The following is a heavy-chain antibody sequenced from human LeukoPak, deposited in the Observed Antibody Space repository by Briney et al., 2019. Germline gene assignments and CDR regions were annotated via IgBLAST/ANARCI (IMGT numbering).Heavy chain of an antibody. CDR2: INSDGSST. CDR1: GFTFSSYW. CDR3: ARGGFTGTSCPYFDS. V-gene: IGHV3-74*01. D-gene: IGHD2-2*01. J-gene: IGHJ4*02. Sequence: PGGSLRLSCAASGFTFSSYWIHWVRQAPGKGLVWVSRINSDGSSTSYADSVKGRFTISRDNAKNTLYLQVNSLRAEDTAVHYCARGGFTGTSCPYFDSWGQGTLVTVSS.